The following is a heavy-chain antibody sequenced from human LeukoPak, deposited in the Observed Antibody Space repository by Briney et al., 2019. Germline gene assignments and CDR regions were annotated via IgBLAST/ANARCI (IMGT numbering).Heavy chain of an antibody. V-gene: IGHV3-23*01. CDR1: GFTFSSYS. D-gene: IGHD5-12*01. CDR2: ISGSGDTT. Sequence: GGSLRLSCAASGFTFSSYSVSWVRQAPGKGLEWVSAISGSGDTTYYADSVKGRFTISRDNSKNTLYLQMNSLRAEDTAVYYCARGWDIVATLDYWGQGTLVTVSS. CDR3: ARGWDIVATLDY. J-gene: IGHJ4*02.